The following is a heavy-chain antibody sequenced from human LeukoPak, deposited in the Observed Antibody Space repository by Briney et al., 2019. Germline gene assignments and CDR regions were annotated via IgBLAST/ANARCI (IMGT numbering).Heavy chain of an antibody. D-gene: IGHD3-10*01. J-gene: IGHJ6*02. V-gene: IGHV4-34*01. Sequence: NASETLSLTCAVYGGSFSGYYWSWIRQPPGKGLEWIGEINHSGSTNYNPSLKSRVTISVDTSKNQFSLKLSSVTAADTAVYYCARGLCGSGGCNYNYYGMDVWGQGTTVTVSS. CDR2: INHSGST. CDR3: ARGLCGSGGCNYNYYGMDV. CDR1: GGSFSGYY.